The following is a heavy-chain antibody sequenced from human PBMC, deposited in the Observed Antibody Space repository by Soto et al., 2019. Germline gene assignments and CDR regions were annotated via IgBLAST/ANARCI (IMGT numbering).Heavy chain of an antibody. CDR2: MNPNSGNT. CDR3: ARFMSSYQPLYGYYYYGMDV. J-gene: IGHJ6*02. CDR1: GYTFTSYD. V-gene: IGHV1-8*01. D-gene: IGHD2-2*02. Sequence: ASVKVSCKASGYTFTSYDINWVRQATGQGLEWMGWMNPNSGNTGYAQKFQGRVTMTRNTSISTAYMELSSLRSEDTAVYYCARFMSSYQPLYGYYYYGMDVWGQGTTVTVSS.